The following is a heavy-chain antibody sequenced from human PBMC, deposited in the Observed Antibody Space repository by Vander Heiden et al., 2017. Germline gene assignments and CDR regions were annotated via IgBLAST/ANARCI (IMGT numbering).Heavy chain of an antibody. CDR3: SRKRGYNYGYGDY. V-gene: IGHV3-49*03. J-gene: IGHJ4*02. CDR1: GFTFGDYA. Sequence: EVQVVESGGGLVQPGRSLRLPCTTSGFTFGDYAMSWIRQAPGKGLEWVGFIRSQAYGGTTEYAASVKGRFTISRDDSKSIAYLQMDSLKTEDTAVYYCSRKRGYNYGYGDYWGQGTLVTVSS. D-gene: IGHD5-18*01. CDR2: IRSQAYGGTT.